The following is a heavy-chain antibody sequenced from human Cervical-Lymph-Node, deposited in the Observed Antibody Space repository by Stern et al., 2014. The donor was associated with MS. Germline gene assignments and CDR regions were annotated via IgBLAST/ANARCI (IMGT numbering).Heavy chain of an antibody. V-gene: IGHV4-31*03. CDR1: GGSISSGGYF. CDR2: IYHSGST. D-gene: IGHD2-2*01. J-gene: IGHJ5*01. CDR3: ARKGAIVPAAIENWFDS. Sequence: QVQLQESGPGLVKPSQTLSLTCTVSGGSISSGGYFWSWIRPHPGKGLEWIGFIYHSGSTYYNPSLKSRLTISVDTSKNQFSLNLSSVTAADTAVYYCARKGAIVPAAIENWFDSWGQGTLVTVSS.